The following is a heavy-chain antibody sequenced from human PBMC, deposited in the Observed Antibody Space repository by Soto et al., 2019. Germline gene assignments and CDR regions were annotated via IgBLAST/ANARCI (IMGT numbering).Heavy chain of an antibody. CDR3: ARSRSSVPYYYYGMDV. V-gene: IGHV4-34*01. J-gene: IGHJ6*02. CDR2: INHSGST. Sequence: QVQLQQWGAGLLKPSETLSLTCAVYGGSFSGYYWSWIRQPPGKGVEWIGEINHSGSTNYNPSLKSRVTISVDTSKNQFSLKLSSVTAADTAVYYCARSRSSVPYYYYGMDVWGQGTTVTVSS. CDR1: GGSFSGYY. D-gene: IGHD6-6*01.